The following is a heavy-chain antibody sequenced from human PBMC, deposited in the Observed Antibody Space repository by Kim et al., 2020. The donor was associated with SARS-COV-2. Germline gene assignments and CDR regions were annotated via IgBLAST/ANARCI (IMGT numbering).Heavy chain of an antibody. V-gene: IGHV4-31*03. CDR2: IHYSGTT. D-gene: IGHD3-22*01. CDR1: GGSISSGGYY. CDR3: ARDRHSTGSYFDS. Sequence: SETLSLTCTVSGGSISSGGYYWTWIRQYPGKGLEWIGYIHYSGTTSSNPSLESRVTISVDTSKNQFSLKLSSMPAAATAVYYCARDRHSTGSYFDSWCQG. J-gene: IGHJ4*02.